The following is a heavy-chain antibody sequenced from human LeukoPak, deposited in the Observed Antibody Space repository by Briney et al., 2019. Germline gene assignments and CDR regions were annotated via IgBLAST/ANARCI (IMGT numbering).Heavy chain of an antibody. Sequence: GGSLRLSCAASGFTVSSNYMSWVRQAPGKGLEWVSGISGSGTSTWNADSVEGRFTISRDNSKNTLYLQMNSLRAEDTAVYYCAKDRDVYIAMVKLFDYWGQGTLVTVSP. CDR1: GFTVSSNY. D-gene: IGHD5-18*01. J-gene: IGHJ4*02. CDR3: AKDRDVYIAMVKLFDY. V-gene: IGHV3-23*01. CDR2: ISGSGTST.